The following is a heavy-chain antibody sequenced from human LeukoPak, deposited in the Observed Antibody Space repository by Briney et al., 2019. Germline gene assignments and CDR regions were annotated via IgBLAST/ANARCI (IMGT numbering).Heavy chain of an antibody. V-gene: IGHV4-59*08. CDR1: GGSISSYY. CDR3: ATNRAGTYDRPFDI. D-gene: IGHD1-26*01. CDR2: IYYSGST. J-gene: IGHJ3*02. Sequence: SETLSLTCSVSGGSISSYYWSWIRHPPGKGLEWIGYIYYSGSTNYNPSLKSRVTISVDTSKNQFSLKLSSVTATDTAVYFCATNRAGTYDRPFDIWGQGTVVTVSS.